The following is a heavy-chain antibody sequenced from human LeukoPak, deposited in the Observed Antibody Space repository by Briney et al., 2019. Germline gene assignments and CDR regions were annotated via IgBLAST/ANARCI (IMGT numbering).Heavy chain of an antibody. CDR3: ARCGAARCY. CDR2: INHSGST. J-gene: IGHJ4*02. D-gene: IGHD6-6*01. CDR1: GGSFSGYY. V-gene: IGHV4-34*01. Sequence: SETLSLTCAVYGGSFSGYYWGWIRQPPGKGLEWIGEINHSGSTNYNPSLKSRVTISVDTSKNQFSLKLSSVTAADTAVYYCARCGAARCYWGQGTLVTVSS.